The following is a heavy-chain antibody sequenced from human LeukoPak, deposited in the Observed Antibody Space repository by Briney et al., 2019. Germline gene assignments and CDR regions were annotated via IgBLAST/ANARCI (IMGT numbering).Heavy chain of an antibody. CDR2: ISNDGSKT. CDR3: AEDSRGANFFGDFDY. J-gene: IGHJ4*02. CDR1: GFTFSLYG. V-gene: IGHV3-33*06. D-gene: IGHD3-10*01. Sequence: GRSLRLSCAASGFTFSLYGMHWVRQAPGKGLEWVALISNDGSKTYYADSVKGRFTISRDNSKNTVYLQVSSLRADDTAVYYCAEDSRGANFFGDFDYWGQGTLVTVSS.